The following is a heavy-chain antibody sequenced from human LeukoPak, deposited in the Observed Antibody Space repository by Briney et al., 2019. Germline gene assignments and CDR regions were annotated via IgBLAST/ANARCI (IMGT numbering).Heavy chain of an antibody. J-gene: IGHJ4*02. D-gene: IGHD6-13*01. CDR1: GFTFSSYA. CDR2: ISSSSSYI. V-gene: IGHV3-21*01. Sequence: GGSLRLSCAASGFTFSSYAMSWVRQAPGKGLEWVSSISSSSSYIYYADSVKGRFTISRDNAKNSLYLQMNSLRAEDTAVYYCARDPAAGNGYWGQGTLVTVSS. CDR3: ARDPAAGNGY.